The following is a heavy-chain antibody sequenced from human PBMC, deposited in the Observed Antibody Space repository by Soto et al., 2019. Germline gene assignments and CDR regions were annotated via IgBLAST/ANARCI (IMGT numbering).Heavy chain of an antibody. V-gene: IGHV5-10-1*01. CDR3: ARHKRVGYCSSTSCPEDYGLDV. CDR1: GCSFVNFW. Sequence: GESLRHSCRGSGCSFVNFWVSWVRQMPGKGLEWMGRIDPSDSYTNYSPSFQGHVTISADKSISTAYLQRSSLKASDTAMYYCARHKRVGYCSSTSCPEDYGLDVWGQGTTVTVSS. D-gene: IGHD2-2*01. CDR2: IDPSDSYT. J-gene: IGHJ6*02.